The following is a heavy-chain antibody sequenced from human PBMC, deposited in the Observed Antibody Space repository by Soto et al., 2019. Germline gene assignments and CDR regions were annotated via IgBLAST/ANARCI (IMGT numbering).Heavy chain of an antibody. J-gene: IGHJ4*02. CDR1: GGSISSGGYS. CDR2: IYHSGST. Sequence: PSETLSLTCAVSGGSISSGGYSWSWIRQPPGKGLEWIGYIYHSGSTYYNPSLKSRVTISVDRSKNQFSLKLSSVTAADTAVYYCARVGGAYYFDYWGQGTLVTVSS. V-gene: IGHV4-30-2*01. CDR3: ARVGGAYYFDY.